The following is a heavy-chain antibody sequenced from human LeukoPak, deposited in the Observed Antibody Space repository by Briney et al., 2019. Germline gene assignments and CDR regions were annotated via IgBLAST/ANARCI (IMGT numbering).Heavy chain of an antibody. CDR2: INAGNGNT. CDR3: AREPQQLVNYYYYYGMDV. CDR1: GYTFTSYA. D-gene: IGHD6-13*01. V-gene: IGHV1-3*01. Sequence: ASVKVSCKAPGYTFTSYAMHWVRQAPGQRLEWMGWINAGNGNTKYSQKFQGRVTITRDTSASTAYMELSSLRSEDTAVYYCAREPQQLVNYYYYYGMDVWGKGTTVTVSS. J-gene: IGHJ6*04.